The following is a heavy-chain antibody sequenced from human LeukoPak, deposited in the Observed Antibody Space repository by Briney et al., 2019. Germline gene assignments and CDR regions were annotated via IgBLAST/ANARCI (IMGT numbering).Heavy chain of an antibody. D-gene: IGHD2-2*01. CDR3: ARVNTDIVVVPAAYDAFDI. CDR1: GGTFSSYA. CDR2: IIPIFGTA. Sequence: GASVKVSCKASGGTFSSYAISWVRQAPGQGLEWMGGIIPIFGTANYAQKFQGRVTITADESTSTAYMELSSLRSEDTAVYYCARVNTDIVVVPAAYDAFDIWGQGTMVTVSS. J-gene: IGHJ3*02. V-gene: IGHV1-69*13.